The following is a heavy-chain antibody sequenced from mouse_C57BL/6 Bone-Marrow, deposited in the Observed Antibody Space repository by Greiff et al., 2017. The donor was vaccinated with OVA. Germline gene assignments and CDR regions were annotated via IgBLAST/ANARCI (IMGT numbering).Heavy chain of an antibody. CDR1: GYTFTSYG. D-gene: IGHD4-1*01. Sequence: VQLQQSGAELARPGASVKLSCKASGYTFTSYGISWVKQRTGQGLEWIGEIYPRSGNTYYNEKFKGKATLTADKSSSTAYMELRSLTSEVSAVYFCASLSNWEGEPLFAYWGQGTLVTVSA. CDR3: ASLSNWEGEPLFAY. CDR2: IYPRSGNT. J-gene: IGHJ3*01. V-gene: IGHV1-81*01.